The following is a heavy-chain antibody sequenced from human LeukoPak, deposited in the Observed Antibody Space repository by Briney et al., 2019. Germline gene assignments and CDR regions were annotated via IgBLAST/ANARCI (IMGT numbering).Heavy chain of an antibody. V-gene: IGHV4-34*01. CDR2: INHSGST. CDR1: GGSFSGYY. CDR3: ARGGGSYYY. D-gene: IGHD1-26*01. Sequence: PSETLSLTCAVSGGSFSGYYWSWIRQPPGKGLEWIGEINHSGSTNYNPSLKSRVTISVDTSKNQFSLKLSSVTAADTAVYYCARGGGSYYYWGQGTMVTVSS. J-gene: IGHJ4*02.